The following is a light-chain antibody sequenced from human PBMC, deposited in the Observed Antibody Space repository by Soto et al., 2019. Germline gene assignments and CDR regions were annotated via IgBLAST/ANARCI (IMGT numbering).Light chain of an antibody. J-gene: IGLJ1*01. CDR1: SSDVGCYIY. V-gene: IGLV2-14*01. CDR3: SSYTSSSTLYV. CDR2: DVS. Sequence: QSVLTQPASVSGFPGQSITISCTGTSSDVGCYIYVSWYQQHPGKAPKLMIYDVSIRPSGVSIRFSGSKSGNTASLTISGLQAEDEADYYCSSYTSSSTLYVFGTGTKVTVL.